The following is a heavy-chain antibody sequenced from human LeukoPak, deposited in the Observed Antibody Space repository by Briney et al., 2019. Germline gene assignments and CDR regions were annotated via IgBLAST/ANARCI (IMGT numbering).Heavy chain of an antibody. CDR2: MNPNSGNT. Sequence: GASVKVSCKASGYTFTSYDINWVRQATGQGLEWMGWMNPNSGNTGYAQKFQGRVTMTRNTPISTAYMELSSLRSEDTAVYYCARGRYCSGGSCYYLTEYFQHWGQGTLVTVSS. J-gene: IGHJ1*01. V-gene: IGHV1-8*01. CDR3: ARGRYCSGGSCYYLTEYFQH. CDR1: GYTFTSYD. D-gene: IGHD2-15*01.